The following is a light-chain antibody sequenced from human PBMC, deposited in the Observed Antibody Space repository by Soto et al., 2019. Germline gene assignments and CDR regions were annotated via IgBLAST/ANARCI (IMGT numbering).Light chain of an antibody. CDR3: QQYNNWPPWT. Sequence: EIVLTQSPATLSLSPGERATLSCRASQSVRTFLLWYQHRPGQAPRVLIYDASHRATGIPARFRGSGSGTDFTLTISSLQSEDFVVYYCQQYNNWPPWTFGQGTKVDIK. CDR1: QSVRTF. J-gene: IGKJ1*01. CDR2: DAS. V-gene: IGKV3-11*01.